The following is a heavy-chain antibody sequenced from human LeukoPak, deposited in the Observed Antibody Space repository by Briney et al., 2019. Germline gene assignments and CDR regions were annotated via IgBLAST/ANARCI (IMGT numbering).Heavy chain of an antibody. V-gene: IGHV3-66*03. D-gene: IGHD3-3*01. J-gene: IGHJ5*02. Sequence: GGSLRLSCTVSGFTVSSNSMSWVRQAPGKGLEWVSFIYSDNTHCSDSVKGRFTISRDNSKNTLYLQMNSLRTDDTAVYYCGREQSGSYIHAFDPWGQGALVTVSS. CDR1: GFTVSSNS. CDR3: GREQSGSYIHAFDP. CDR2: IYSDNT.